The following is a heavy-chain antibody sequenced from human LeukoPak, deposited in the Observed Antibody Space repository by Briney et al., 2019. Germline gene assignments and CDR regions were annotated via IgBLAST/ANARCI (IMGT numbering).Heavy chain of an antibody. V-gene: IGHV4-34*01. Sequence: SETLSLTCAVNGGSFSRHFWNWIRQPPGKGLEWIGEIYHSGTTNYNPSLKSRVTISVDMSKNQFSLKLSSVTAADTAVYYCARKSGSYYEDAFDIWGQGTMVTVSS. J-gene: IGHJ3*02. D-gene: IGHD1-26*01. CDR3: ARKSGSYYEDAFDI. CDR2: IYHSGTT. CDR1: GGSFSRHF.